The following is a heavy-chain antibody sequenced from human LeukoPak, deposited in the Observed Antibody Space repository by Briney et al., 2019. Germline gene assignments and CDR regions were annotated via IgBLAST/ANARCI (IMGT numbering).Heavy chain of an antibody. CDR2: ISYSGST. CDR3: ARDSGDFDY. V-gene: IGHV4-61*01. Sequence: SETLSLTCTVSGGSVTSGRNHWNWIRQPPGKGLVWIGYISYSGSTNYNPSLKSRVTISIDTTKDQFSLKLSSVTAADTAVYYCARDSGDFDYWGQGTLVTVSS. CDR1: GGSVTSGRNH. J-gene: IGHJ4*02.